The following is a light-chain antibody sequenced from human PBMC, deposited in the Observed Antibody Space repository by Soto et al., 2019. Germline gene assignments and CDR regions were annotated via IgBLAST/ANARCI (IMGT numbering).Light chain of an antibody. J-gene: IGKJ1*01. CDR3: QQSYNTPRT. CDR1: QSINTY. CDR2: AAS. Sequence: DILMTQSPSSLSASVGDRVTIPCRASQSINTYLNWYQQKPGKAPKLLIYAASSLQSGVPSRFSGSGSGTDFTLTISSLQPEEFATYFCQQSYNTPRTFGQGTKVEI. V-gene: IGKV1-39*01.